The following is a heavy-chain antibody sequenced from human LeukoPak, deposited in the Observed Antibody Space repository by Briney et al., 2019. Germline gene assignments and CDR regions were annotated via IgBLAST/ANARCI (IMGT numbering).Heavy chain of an antibody. Sequence: GGSLRLSCAASGFTFSRYDMHWVRQATGKGLGWVAVISYDGSNKFYADSVKGRFTISRDNSKNTLYLQMNSLRAEDTAVYYCAREYSSIWSYNSFDYWGQGTLVTVSS. CDR1: GFTFSRYD. D-gene: IGHD6-13*01. J-gene: IGHJ4*02. V-gene: IGHV3-30*04. CDR2: ISYDGSNK. CDR3: AREYSSIWSYNSFDY.